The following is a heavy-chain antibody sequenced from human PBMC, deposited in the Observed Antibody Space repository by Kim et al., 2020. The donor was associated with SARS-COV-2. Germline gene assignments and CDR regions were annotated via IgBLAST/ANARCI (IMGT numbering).Heavy chain of an antibody. V-gene: IGHV4-4*07. J-gene: IGHJ4*02. CDR3: ARDYYDSSGYDY. Sequence: NYTPSLKRRVPMSVDTSKNQFSLKLSSVTAADTAVYYCARDYYDSSGYDYWGQGTLVTVSS. D-gene: IGHD3-22*01.